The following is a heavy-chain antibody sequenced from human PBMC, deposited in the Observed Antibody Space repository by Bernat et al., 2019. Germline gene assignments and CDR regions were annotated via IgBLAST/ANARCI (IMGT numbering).Heavy chain of an antibody. CDR1: GFTFSSYG. V-gene: IGHV3-33*01. J-gene: IGHJ4*02. CDR2: IWYDGSNK. CDR3: ARDHYYDSSGYYSSFEY. D-gene: IGHD3-22*01. Sequence: QVQLVESGGGVVQPGRSLRLSCAASGFTFSSYGMHWVRQAPGKGLEWVAVIWYDGSNKYYADSVKGRFTISRDNSKNTLYLKMNSLRAEDTAVYYCARDHYYDSSGYYSSFEYWGQGALVTVSS.